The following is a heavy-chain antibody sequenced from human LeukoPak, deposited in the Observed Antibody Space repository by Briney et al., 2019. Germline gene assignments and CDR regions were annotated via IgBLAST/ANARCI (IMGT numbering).Heavy chain of an antibody. Sequence: EPSETLSLTCTVSGGSISSSSYYWGWIRQPPGKGLEWNGSIYYSGSTYYNPSLKSRVTISVDTSKNQFSLKLSSVTAADTAVYYCARLHIAAAWVDYWGQGTLVTVSS. CDR2: IYYSGST. J-gene: IGHJ4*02. V-gene: IGHV4-39*07. D-gene: IGHD6-13*01. CDR1: GGSISSSSYY. CDR3: ARLHIAAAWVDY.